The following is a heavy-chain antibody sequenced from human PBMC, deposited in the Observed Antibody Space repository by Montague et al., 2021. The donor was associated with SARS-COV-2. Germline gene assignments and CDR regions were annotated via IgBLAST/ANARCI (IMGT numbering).Heavy chain of an antibody. Sequence: SETLSLTCAVYGGSFSDYNWSWIRQPPGKGLEWIGEINHSGSTNYNPSLKSRLTMSVDTSKQHFSLNLTSVTAADTAVYYCARGGFYDCAATSCTTTDAFDIWGQGTMVTVSS. CDR2: INHSGST. D-gene: IGHD2-2*01. CDR1: GGSFSDYN. CDR3: ARGGFYDCAATSCTTTDAFDI. J-gene: IGHJ3*02. V-gene: IGHV4-34*01.